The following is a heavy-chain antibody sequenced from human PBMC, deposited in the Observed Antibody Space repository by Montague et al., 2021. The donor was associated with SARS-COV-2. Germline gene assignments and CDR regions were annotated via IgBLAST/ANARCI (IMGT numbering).Heavy chain of an antibody. J-gene: IGHJ6*02. CDR2: YFHSGTI. V-gene: IGHV4-4*02. Sequence: SETLSLTCSVSGDSISTSTWWTWVRQTPGKGLEWIGEYFHSGTINYNSSPKSRVSISVDKSNNQFFLMLSSLIAAATAVYYCSTLSRRTAAGTRDYFGLDVWGQGTTVIVSS. D-gene: IGHD6-13*01. CDR1: GDSISTSTW. CDR3: STLSRRTAAGTRDYFGLDV.